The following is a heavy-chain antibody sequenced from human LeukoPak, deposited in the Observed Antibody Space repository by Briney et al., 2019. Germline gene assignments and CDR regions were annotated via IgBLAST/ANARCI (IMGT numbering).Heavy chain of an antibody. D-gene: IGHD2-2*01. V-gene: IGHV3-23*01. Sequence: GGSLRLSCVASGFTFRTSWMTWVRQAPGKGLEWVSSISSTSAYIHYADSVKGRFTISRDNSKNTLYLQMNSLRAEDTAVYYCAKEVSVVPAALTDYWGQGTLVTVSS. J-gene: IGHJ4*02. CDR1: GFTFRTSW. CDR2: ISSTSAYI. CDR3: AKEVSVVPAALTDY.